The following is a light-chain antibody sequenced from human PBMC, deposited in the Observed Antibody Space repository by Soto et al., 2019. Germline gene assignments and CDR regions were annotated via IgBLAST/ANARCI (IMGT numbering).Light chain of an antibody. CDR2: DVT. CDR3: SSYTSSSTPYV. V-gene: IGLV2-14*01. Sequence: QSALTQPASVSGSPGQSITISCTGTSSDVGGYNYVSWYQQHPVKAPKLMIYDVTNRPSGVSDRFSGSKSGNTASLTISGRQAEDEADYYCSSYTSSSTPYVFGTGTQLTVL. J-gene: IGLJ1*01. CDR1: SSDVGGYNY.